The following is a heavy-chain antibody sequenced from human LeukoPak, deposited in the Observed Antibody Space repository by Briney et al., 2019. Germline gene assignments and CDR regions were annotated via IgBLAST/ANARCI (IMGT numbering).Heavy chain of an antibody. J-gene: IGHJ4*02. CDR3: ARLPAERSYHRPYYFDY. CDR1: GYTFTSYY. V-gene: IGHV1-46*01. CDR2: INPSGGST. D-gene: IGHD1-26*01. Sequence: ASVKVSCKASGYTFTSYYMHWVRQAPGQGLEWMGIINPSGGSTSYAQKFQGRVTMTRDTSTSTVYMELSSLRSEDTAVYYCARLPAERSYHRPYYFDYWGQGTLVTVSS.